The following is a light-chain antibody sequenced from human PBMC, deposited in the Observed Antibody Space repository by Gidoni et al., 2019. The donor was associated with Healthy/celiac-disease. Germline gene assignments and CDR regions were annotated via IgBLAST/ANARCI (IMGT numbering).Light chain of an antibody. J-gene: IGKJ2*01. V-gene: IGKV1-39*01. CDR3: QQSYRTPYT. CDR2: AAS. CDR1: QSISSY. Sequence: DIQMTQSPSSLSASVGDRVTITCRASQSISSYLNWYQQKPGKAPKLMIDAASSLQSGIPSRFSGSGCGTDFTLTIGSLQPEDFAAYYCQQSYRTPYTFGQGTKLEIK.